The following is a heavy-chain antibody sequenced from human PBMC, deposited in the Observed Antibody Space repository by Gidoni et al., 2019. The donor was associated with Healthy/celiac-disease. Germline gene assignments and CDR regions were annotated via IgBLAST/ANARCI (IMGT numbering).Heavy chain of an antibody. CDR2: INPNRGGT. Sequence: QVQLVQSGAEVKKPGASVKVSCKASGYTFTGYDMHWVRQAPGQGLEWMGRINPNRGGTNYAQKFQGRVTMTRDTSISTAYMELSRLRSDDTAVYYCARLITGYSSGSSYWGQGTLVTVSS. D-gene: IGHD6-19*01. CDR1: GYTFTGYD. CDR3: ARLITGYSSGSSY. J-gene: IGHJ4*02. V-gene: IGHV1-2*06.